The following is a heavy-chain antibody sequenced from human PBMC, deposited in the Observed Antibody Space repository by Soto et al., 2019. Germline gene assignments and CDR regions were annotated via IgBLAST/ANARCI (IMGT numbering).Heavy chain of an antibody. Sequence: VKVSCKASGGTFSSYAISWVRQAPGQGLEWMGGIIPIFGTANYAQKFQGRVTITADKSTSTAYMELSSLRSEDTAVYYCAREVRLLLYGINWFDPWGQGTLVTVSS. CDR2: IIPIFGTA. D-gene: IGHD3-22*01. V-gene: IGHV1-69*06. CDR1: GGTFSSYA. J-gene: IGHJ5*02. CDR3: AREVRLLLYGINWFDP.